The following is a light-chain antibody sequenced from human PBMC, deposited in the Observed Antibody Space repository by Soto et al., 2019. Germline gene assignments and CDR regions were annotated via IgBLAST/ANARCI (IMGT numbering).Light chain of an antibody. V-gene: IGLV2-14*01. CDR2: DVS. Sequence: QSALTQPASVSGSPGQSITISCTGTSSDVGGYNYVSWYQQHPGKAPKLMIYDVSNRPSGVSNRFSGSKSGNTASLTISRLQAEDEADYYCSSYTSSSTDVVFGGGTKLTVL. CDR3: SSYTSSSTDVV. CDR1: SSDVGGYNY. J-gene: IGLJ2*01.